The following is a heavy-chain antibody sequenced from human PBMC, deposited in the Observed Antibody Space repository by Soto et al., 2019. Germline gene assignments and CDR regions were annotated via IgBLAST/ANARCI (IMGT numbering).Heavy chain of an antibody. V-gene: IGHV1-69*06. J-gene: IGHJ5*02. CDR1: GGTFSSYA. D-gene: IGHD2-8*01. CDR2: IIPIFGTA. CDR3: ARVRCRTNGVLGWFDP. Sequence: QVQLVQSGAEVKKPGSSVKVSCKASGGTFSSYAISWVRQAPGQGLEWMGGIIPIFGTANYAQKFQGRVTITADKSTSTAYMELSSLRSEDTAVYYCARVRCRTNGVLGWFDPWGQGTLVTVSS.